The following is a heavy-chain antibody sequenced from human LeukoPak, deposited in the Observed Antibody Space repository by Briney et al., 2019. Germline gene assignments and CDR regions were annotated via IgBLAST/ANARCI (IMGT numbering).Heavy chain of an antibody. CDR1: GYTFTSYG. CDR2: ISAYNGNT. D-gene: IGHD3-3*01. CDR3: ARVTTFGVVQLYDYFDY. V-gene: IGHV1-18*01. J-gene: IGHJ4*02. Sequence: ASVKVSCKASGYTFTSYGISWVRQAPGQGLEWMGWISAYNGNTNYAQKLQGRVTMTTDTSTSTAYMELRSLRSDDTAVYYCARVTTFGVVQLYDYFDYWGQGTLVTVSS.